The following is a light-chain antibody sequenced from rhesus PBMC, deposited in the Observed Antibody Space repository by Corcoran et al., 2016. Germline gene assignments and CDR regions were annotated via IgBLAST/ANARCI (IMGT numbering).Light chain of an antibody. J-gene: IGKJ2*01. CDR2: DAS. V-gene: IGKV3-17*02. CDR1: QSVSSR. CDR3: QQESNWVS. Sequence: EIVMTQSPATLSLSPGERATLSCRASQSVSSRLAWYQQKPGQAPRLLIYDASSRVTGIPDRFSGSGSGTDFTLTIISLEPEDVAVYFCQQESNWVSFGQVTKVEIK.